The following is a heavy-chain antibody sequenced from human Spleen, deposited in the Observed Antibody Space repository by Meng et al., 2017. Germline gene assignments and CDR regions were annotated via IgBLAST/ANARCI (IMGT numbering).Heavy chain of an antibody. CDR2: INACYGDT. D-gene: IGHD5-24*01. CDR3: ARDWNSRRGGDGFNYFAY. J-gene: IGHJ4*02. V-gene: IGHV1-3*01. Sequence: ASVKVSCKASGYTFTSYAMHWVRQAPGQRLEWMGWINACYGDTKYSQRFQGRVSITRDTYASTSYMELSRLRSEDTAIYYCARDWNSRRGGDGFNYFAYWGQGTLVTVSS. CDR1: GYTFTSYA.